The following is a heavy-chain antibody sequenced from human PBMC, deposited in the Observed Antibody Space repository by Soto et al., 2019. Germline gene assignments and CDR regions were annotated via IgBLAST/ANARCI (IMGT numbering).Heavy chain of an antibody. Sequence: PGGSMRLSCAAPGFTFSSYAMSWVRQAPGKGLEWVSAISGSGGSTYYADSVKGRFTISRDNSKNTLYLQMNSLRAEDTAVYYCAKGYCTNGVCYPNWFDPWGQGTLVTVSS. V-gene: IGHV3-23*01. CDR1: GFTFSSYA. CDR2: ISGSGGST. D-gene: IGHD2-8*01. CDR3: AKGYCTNGVCYPNWFDP. J-gene: IGHJ5*02.